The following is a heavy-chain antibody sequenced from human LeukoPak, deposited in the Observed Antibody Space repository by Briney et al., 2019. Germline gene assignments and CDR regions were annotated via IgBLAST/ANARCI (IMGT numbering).Heavy chain of an antibody. V-gene: IGHV1-69*13. CDR1: GYTFTSYG. CDR3: ARDWDSSGFDAFDI. D-gene: IGHD6-19*01. J-gene: IGHJ3*02. CDR2: IIPIFGTA. Sequence: ASVKVSCKASGYTFTSYGISWVRQAPGQGLEWMGGIIPIFGTANYAQKFQGRVTITADESTSTAYMELSSLRSEDTAVYYCARDWDSSGFDAFDIWGQGTMVTVSS.